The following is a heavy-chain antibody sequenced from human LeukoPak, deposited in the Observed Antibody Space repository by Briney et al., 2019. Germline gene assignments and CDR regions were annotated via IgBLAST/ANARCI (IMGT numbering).Heavy chain of an antibody. CDR1: GFTLANYA. CDR2: ISDSGGDT. J-gene: IGHJ4*02. D-gene: IGHD6-13*01. CDR3: AREPAAGGFDY. V-gene: IGHV3-23*01. Sequence: PGGSLRLSCIASGFTLANYAMTWVRQAPGKGLEWVSAISDSGGDTYHADSVKGRFTISRDNAKNTLYLQMNSLRADDTAVYYCAREPAAGGFDYWGQGTLVTVSS.